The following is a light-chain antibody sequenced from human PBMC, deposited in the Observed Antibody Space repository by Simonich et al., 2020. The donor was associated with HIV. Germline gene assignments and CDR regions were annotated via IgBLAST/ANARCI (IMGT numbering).Light chain of an antibody. J-gene: IGKJ4*01. V-gene: IGKV4-1*01. Sequence: EIVMTQSPDSLAGALGERATINCKSSQSVLYSTNNKNYLAWYQQKPEPPPKLLIYWASTRESGVPDRFSGSGSGTDFPLTISSLQAEDVAVYYCQQYYSTPLTFGGGTKVEIK. CDR3: QQYYSTPLT. CDR2: WAS. CDR1: QSVLYSTNNKNY.